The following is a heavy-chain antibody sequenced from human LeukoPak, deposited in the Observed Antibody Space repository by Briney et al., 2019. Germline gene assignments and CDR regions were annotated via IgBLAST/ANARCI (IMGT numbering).Heavy chain of an antibody. Sequence: GGSLRLSCAASGFTFSSYSMHWVRQAPGKGLEWVTFISYDGSNKYYADSVKGRFTISRDNSKNTLYLQMNSLRAEDTAVYYCARDIGWGGPYCGGDCYHPEPPSRPGDNHSWGQGTLVTVSS. CDR2: ISYDGSNK. CDR3: ARDIGWGGPYCGGDCYHPEPPSRPGDNHS. CDR1: GFTFSSYS. V-gene: IGHV3-30-3*01. J-gene: IGHJ4*02. D-gene: IGHD2-21*02.